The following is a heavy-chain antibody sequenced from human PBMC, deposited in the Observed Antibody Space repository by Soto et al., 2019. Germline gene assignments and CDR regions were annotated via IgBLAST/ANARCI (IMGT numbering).Heavy chain of an antibody. D-gene: IGHD5-18*01. CDR2: ISYSGTT. CDR1: GGSLSNYY. J-gene: IGHJ4*02. Sequence: SSETLSLTCAVSGGSLSNYYWSWIRRPPGMGLEWIASISYSGTTNYNSSLKSRVTISIDTSKNQFSLKVNSVTAADTAVYYCTREGYNFGPFDHWGQGALVTVSS. CDR3: TREGYNFGPFDH. V-gene: IGHV4-59*01.